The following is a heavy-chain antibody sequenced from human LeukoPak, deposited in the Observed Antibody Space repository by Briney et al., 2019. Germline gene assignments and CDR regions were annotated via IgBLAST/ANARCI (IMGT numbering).Heavy chain of an antibody. D-gene: IGHD1-1*01. CDR1: EFTLGSYW. J-gene: IGHJ3*02. Sequence: PGGSLRLSCTASEFTLGSYWVSWVRQTPAKGLEWMANIRQDGNIKYYVDSVRGRFSISRDNAKNSLYLQMNNLRVDDTALYYCAREIVGYDAFDIWGQGTTVTVSS. CDR2: IRQDGNIK. V-gene: IGHV3-7*01. CDR3: AREIVGYDAFDI.